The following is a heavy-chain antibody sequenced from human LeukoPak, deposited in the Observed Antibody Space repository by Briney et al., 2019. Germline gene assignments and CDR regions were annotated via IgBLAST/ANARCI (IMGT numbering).Heavy chain of an antibody. D-gene: IGHD3-16*01. J-gene: IGHJ3*02. CDR2: INHGGST. Sequence: SETLSLTCAVYGASVSGYYWTWIRQPPGMGLEWIGEINHGGSTNYNPSLKSRVTISVDTSKNQFSLKLTSVTAADTAVYYCARDVFYGFDIWGLGTVVTVSS. CDR1: GASVSGYY. CDR3: ARDVFYGFDI. V-gene: IGHV4-34*01.